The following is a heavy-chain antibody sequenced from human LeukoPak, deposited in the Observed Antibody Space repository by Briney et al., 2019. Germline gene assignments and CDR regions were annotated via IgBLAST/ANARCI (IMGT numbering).Heavy chain of an antibody. D-gene: IGHD6-13*01. V-gene: IGHV3-48*03. Sequence: GGSLRLSCAASGFTFSSYEMNWVRQAPGKGLEWVSYISSSGSTIYYADSVKGRFTISRDNAKNSLYLQMNSLRAEDTAVYYCARVLSSWYKNWFDPWGQGTLVTVSP. CDR2: ISSSGSTI. CDR1: GFTFSSYE. CDR3: ARVLSSWYKNWFDP. J-gene: IGHJ5*02.